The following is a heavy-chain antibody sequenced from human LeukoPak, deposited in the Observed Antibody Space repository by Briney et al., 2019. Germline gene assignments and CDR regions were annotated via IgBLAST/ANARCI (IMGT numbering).Heavy chain of an antibody. V-gene: IGHV3-48*03. D-gene: IGHD3-10*01. CDR1: GFTFSSYE. CDR3: VRGGPVLLWFGERIYY. Sequence: PGGSLRLSCAASGFTFSSYEMNWVRQAPGKGLEWGSYISSSGSTIYYADSVKGRFTISRDNAKNSLYLQMNSLRAEDTAVYYCVRGGPVLLWFGERIYYWGQGTLVTVSS. J-gene: IGHJ4*02. CDR2: ISSSGSTI.